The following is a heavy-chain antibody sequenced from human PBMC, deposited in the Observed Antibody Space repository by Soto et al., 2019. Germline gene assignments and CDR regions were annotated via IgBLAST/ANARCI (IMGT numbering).Heavy chain of an antibody. CDR1: GGSISSYY. D-gene: IGHD2-2*02. CDR3: AREVPAAITWFDP. CDR2: IYCSGST. V-gene: IGHV4-59*01. J-gene: IGHJ5*02. Sequence: SETLSLTCTVSGGSISSYYWSWIRQPPGKGLEWIGYIYCSGSTNYNPSLKSRVTISVDTSKNQFSLKLSSVTAADTAVYYCAREVPAAITWFDPWGQGTLVTVSS.